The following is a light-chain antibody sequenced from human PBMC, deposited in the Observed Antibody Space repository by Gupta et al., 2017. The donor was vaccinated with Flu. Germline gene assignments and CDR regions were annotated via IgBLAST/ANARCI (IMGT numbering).Light chain of an antibody. Sequence: DLQLTQSPSFLSASVGDRVTITCRASQGISSYLAWYQQKPGKAPKLLIYAASTLQSGVPSRFSGSGSGTEFTLTISSLQPEDVATYYCQQLNSYSRTFGGGTKVEIK. CDR3: QQLNSYSRT. V-gene: IGKV1-9*01. CDR2: AAS. CDR1: QGISSY. J-gene: IGKJ4*01.